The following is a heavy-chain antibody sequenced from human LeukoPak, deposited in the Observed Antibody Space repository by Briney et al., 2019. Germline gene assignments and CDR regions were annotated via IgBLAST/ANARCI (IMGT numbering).Heavy chain of an antibody. D-gene: IGHD2-21*01. Sequence: PSETLSLTCTVSGGSISSYYWSWLRQPPGKGLEWVGWIFYNGNTNYNSSLKSRLTMSVDASKNQFYLKLNSVTAADTAVYYCARYSSDHDGRHFEFWGQGILVTVSS. J-gene: IGHJ4*02. CDR1: GGSISSYY. CDR2: IFYNGNT. V-gene: IGHV4-59*01. CDR3: ARYSSDHDGRHFEF.